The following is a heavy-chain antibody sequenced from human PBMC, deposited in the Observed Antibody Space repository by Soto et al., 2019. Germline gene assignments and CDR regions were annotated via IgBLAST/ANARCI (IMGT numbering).Heavy chain of an antibody. Sequence: PGESLKISCKGSGYSFTSYWIGWVRQMPGKGLEWMGVIYPGDSDTRYSPSFQGQVTISADKSISTAYLQWSSLKASDTAMYYCARQQLVTSDAFDIWGQGTMVTVSS. CDR3: ARQQLVTSDAFDI. D-gene: IGHD6-13*01. J-gene: IGHJ3*02. CDR1: GYSFTSYW. CDR2: IYPGDSDT. V-gene: IGHV5-51*01.